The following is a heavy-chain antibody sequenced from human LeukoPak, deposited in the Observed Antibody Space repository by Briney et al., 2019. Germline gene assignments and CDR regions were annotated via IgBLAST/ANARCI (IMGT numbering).Heavy chain of an antibody. CDR1: GGSFSGYY. D-gene: IGHD4-23*01. CDR2: INHSGST. J-gene: IGHJ4*02. V-gene: IGHV4-34*01. Sequence: SETLSLTCAVYGGSFSGYYWSWIRQPPGKGLEWIGEINHSGSTNYNPSLKSRVTISVDTSKNQFSLKESSVTAADTAVYYCARASVLSTVANYFDYWGQGTLVTVSS. CDR3: ARASVLSTVANYFDY.